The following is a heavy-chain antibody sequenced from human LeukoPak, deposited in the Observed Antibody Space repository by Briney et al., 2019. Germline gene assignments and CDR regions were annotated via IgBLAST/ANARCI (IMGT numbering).Heavy chain of an antibody. CDR1: GYSISSGYY. V-gene: IGHV4-38-2*01. J-gene: IGHJ5*02. Sequence: PSETLSLTCAVSGYSISSGYYWGWIRQPPGKGLQWIGSIFQRGYSYYNPSLKSRVTISVDTSRNQFSLKLSSVTAADTAVYYCAGDKETSGNGRPNWFDPWGQGTLVTVS. CDR2: IFQRGYS. CDR3: AGDKETSGNGRPNWFDP. D-gene: IGHD4-23*01.